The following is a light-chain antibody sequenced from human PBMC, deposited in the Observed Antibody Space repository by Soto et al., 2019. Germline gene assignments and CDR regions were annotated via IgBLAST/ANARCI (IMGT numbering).Light chain of an antibody. V-gene: IGLV2-14*01. CDR1: SNDIGAYKY. CDR3: SSYTSSSTLV. CDR2: EVS. J-gene: IGLJ1*01. Sequence: QSVLTQPASVSGSPGQSITISCTGSSNDIGAYKYVSWYQQYPGKAPKLIIFEVSNRPSGVSNRFSGSKSGNTASLTIAGLQAEDEADYYCSSYTSSSTLVFGTGTKVNVL.